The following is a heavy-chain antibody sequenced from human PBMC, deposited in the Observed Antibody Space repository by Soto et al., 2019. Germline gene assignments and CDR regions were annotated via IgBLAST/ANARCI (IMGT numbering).Heavy chain of an antibody. D-gene: IGHD3-3*01. CDR2: MNPNSGNT. Sequence: ASVKVSCKASGYTFTSYDITWVRQATGQGLEWMGWMNPNSGNTGYAQKFQGRVTMTRNTSISTAYMELSSLRSEDTAVYYCARGGLSYDFWSGYDTDYYYMDVWGKGTTVTVSS. CDR3: ARGGLSYDFWSGYDTDYYYMDV. J-gene: IGHJ6*03. CDR1: GYTFTSYD. V-gene: IGHV1-8*01.